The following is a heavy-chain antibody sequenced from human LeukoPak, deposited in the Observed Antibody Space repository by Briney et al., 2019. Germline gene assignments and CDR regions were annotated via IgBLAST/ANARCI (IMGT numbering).Heavy chain of an antibody. Sequence: PGGSLRLSCAASGFTLSSYSMNWVRQAPGKGLEWVSSISSSSIYIYYADSVKGRFTISRENAKSSLYLQMNSLRAEDTAMYYCAREEGGKLGIDYYFDYWGQGTLLTVSS. CDR1: GFTLSSYS. J-gene: IGHJ4*02. CDR2: ISSSSIYI. D-gene: IGHD3-16*01. V-gene: IGHV3-21*06. CDR3: AREEGGKLGIDYYFDY.